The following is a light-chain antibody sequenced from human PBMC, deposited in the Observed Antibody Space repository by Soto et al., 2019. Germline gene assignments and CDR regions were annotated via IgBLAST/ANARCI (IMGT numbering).Light chain of an antibody. CDR3: QNHGTT. Sequence: FVLTQSPGNLSLSPGERVTLSCKVSQSVTNSELAWYQQKPGQAPRLLIYAASSRATGIPDRFSGGGSGTDFTLTISRLEPEDSAVYFCQNHGTTFGQGPKVDIK. CDR1: QSVTNSE. V-gene: IGKV3-20*01. J-gene: IGKJ1*01. CDR2: AAS.